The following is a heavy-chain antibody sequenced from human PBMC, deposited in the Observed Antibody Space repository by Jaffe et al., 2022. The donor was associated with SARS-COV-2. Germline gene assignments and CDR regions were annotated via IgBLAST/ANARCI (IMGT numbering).Heavy chain of an antibody. Sequence: QVQLVQSGAEVKKPGSSVKVSCKASGGTFSSYAISWVRQAPGQGLEWMGGIIPIFGTANYAQKFQGRVTITADESTSTAYMELSSLRSEDTAVYYCARESRSAPTGTAAAFDIWGQGTMVTVSS. CDR1: GGTFSSYA. D-gene: IGHD1-1*01. V-gene: IGHV1-69*01. CDR3: ARESRSAPTGTAAAFDI. J-gene: IGHJ3*02. CDR2: IIPIFGTA.